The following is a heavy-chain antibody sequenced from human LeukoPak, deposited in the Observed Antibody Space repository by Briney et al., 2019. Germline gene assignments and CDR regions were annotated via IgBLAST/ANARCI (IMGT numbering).Heavy chain of an antibody. Sequence: GGSLRLPCAASGFTFSTYDMHWVRQALGKGLEWVAGISYDGSNKYYADSVKGRFTISRDNSKNTLYLQMNSLRAEDTAVYSCAKGATDYWGQGTLVTVSS. CDR1: GFTFSTYD. CDR2: ISYDGSNK. V-gene: IGHV3-30*18. CDR3: AKGATDY. J-gene: IGHJ4*02.